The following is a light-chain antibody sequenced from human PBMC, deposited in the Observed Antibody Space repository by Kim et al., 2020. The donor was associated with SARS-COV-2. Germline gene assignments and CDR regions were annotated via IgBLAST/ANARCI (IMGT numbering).Light chain of an antibody. CDR2: RDN. CDR3: QVWDSNTYV. Sequence: VALGQTARNTCGGDNIGRKNVHWYQQKPGQAPVVVIYRDNDRPSEIPERFSGSNSGSTATLTISRAQAGDEAEYYCQVWDSNTYVFGTGTKVT. CDR1: NIGRKN. J-gene: IGLJ1*01. V-gene: IGLV3-9*01.